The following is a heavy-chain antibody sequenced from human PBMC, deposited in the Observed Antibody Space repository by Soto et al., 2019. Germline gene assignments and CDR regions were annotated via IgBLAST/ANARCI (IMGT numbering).Heavy chain of an antibody. J-gene: IGHJ6*02. D-gene: IGHD2-2*01. CDR1: GGFVNSDTHS. CDR3: ARFVRSCSATTCSTRADV. Sequence: SETLSLTCTVSGGFVNSDTHSWSWIRQTPGKRLEWIGFIYSGGSTKNPSLRSRVTMSVDTSKNQFSLKLRSVIAADTAVYHCARFVRSCSATTCSTRADVWGQGITVTVSS. CDR2: IYSGGST. V-gene: IGHV4-61*01.